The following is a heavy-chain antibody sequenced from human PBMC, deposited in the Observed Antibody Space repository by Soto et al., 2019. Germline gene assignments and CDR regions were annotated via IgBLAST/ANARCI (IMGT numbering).Heavy chain of an antibody. Sequence: GASVKVSCKASGYTFTRSGISWVRQAPGQGLEWMGWISTYNGDTNYAQKLQGRVTMTTDTSTSTAYMELRRLRSDDTAVYYCARVGATRLFDYWGQGTLVNVSS. CDR3: ARVGATRLFDY. CDR1: GYTFTRSG. CDR2: ISTYNGDT. V-gene: IGHV1-18*01. J-gene: IGHJ4*02. D-gene: IGHD1-26*01.